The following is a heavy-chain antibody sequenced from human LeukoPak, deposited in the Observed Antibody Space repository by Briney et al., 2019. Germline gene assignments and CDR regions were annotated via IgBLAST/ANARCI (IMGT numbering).Heavy chain of an antibody. D-gene: IGHD3-22*01. CDR2: ISGSGGST. CDR3: AKIRYYYDSSGYFRCFDY. Sequence: GGSLRLSCAASGFTFSSYAMSWVHQAPGKELEWVSAISGSGGSTYYADSVKGRFTISRDNSKNTLYLQMNSLRAEDTAVYYCAKIRYYYDSSGYFRCFDYWGQGTLVTVSS. CDR1: GFTFSSYA. J-gene: IGHJ4*02. V-gene: IGHV3-23*01.